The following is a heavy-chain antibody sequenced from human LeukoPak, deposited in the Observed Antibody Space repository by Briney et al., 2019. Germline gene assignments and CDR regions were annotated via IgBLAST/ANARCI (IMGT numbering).Heavy chain of an antibody. Sequence: PGGSLRLSCAASGFTFSSRWMSWVRQAPGKGLEWVANIKQDGSEKYYVDSVKGRFTISRDNAKNSLFLQMNGLRVEDTAVYYCAKHSVGPDYWGQGTLVTVSS. CDR1: GFTFSSRW. CDR3: AKHSVGPDY. V-gene: IGHV3-7*03. CDR2: IKQDGSEK. J-gene: IGHJ4*02. D-gene: IGHD3-10*01.